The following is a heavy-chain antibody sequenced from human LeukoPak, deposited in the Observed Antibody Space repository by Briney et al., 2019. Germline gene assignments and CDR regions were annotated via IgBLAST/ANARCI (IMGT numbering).Heavy chain of an antibody. D-gene: IGHD1-26*01. V-gene: IGHV3-30*02. J-gene: IGHJ4*02. CDR1: GFTFSTYG. CDR3: ARGKREPLDY. Sequence: GGSLRLSCAASGFTFSTYGMHWVRQAPGKGLEWVTFIQYDGSNKYDADSVKGRFTISRDNSKNTLYLQMNSLRAEDTAMYYCARGKREPLDYWGQGTLVTVSS. CDR2: IQYDGSNK.